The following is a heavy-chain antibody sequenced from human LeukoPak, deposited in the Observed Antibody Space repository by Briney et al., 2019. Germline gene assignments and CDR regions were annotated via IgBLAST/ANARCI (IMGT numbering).Heavy chain of an antibody. CDR2: IWYDGSNK. Sequence: GRSLRLSCAASGFTFSRYGMHWVRQAPGKGLEWVAVIWYDGSNKYYADSVKGRFTISRDNSKNTLYLQMNSLRAEDTAVYYCARDNVAAAGYYYYYGMDVWGKGTTATVSS. V-gene: IGHV3-33*01. D-gene: IGHD6-13*01. J-gene: IGHJ6*04. CDR3: ARDNVAAAGYYYYYGMDV. CDR1: GFTFSRYG.